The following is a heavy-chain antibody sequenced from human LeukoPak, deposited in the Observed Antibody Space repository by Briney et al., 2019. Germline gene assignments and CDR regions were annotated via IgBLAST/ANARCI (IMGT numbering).Heavy chain of an antibody. CDR3: ARRGGSYESYFDY. V-gene: IGHV4-34*01. J-gene: IGHJ4*02. Sequence: SGTLSLTCAVYGGSFSGYYWSWIRQPPGKGLGWIGEINHSGSTNYNPSLKSRVTISVDTSKNQFSLKLSSVTAADTAVYYCARRGGSYESYFDYWGQGTLVTVSS. CDR1: GGSFSGYY. D-gene: IGHD1-26*01. CDR2: INHSGST.